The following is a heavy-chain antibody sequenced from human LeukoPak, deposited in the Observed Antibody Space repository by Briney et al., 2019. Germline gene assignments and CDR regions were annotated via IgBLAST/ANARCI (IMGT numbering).Heavy chain of an antibody. J-gene: IGHJ6*02. CDR1: GGSFSGYY. CDR3: ARTGGDCSSGLCYYAMDV. CDR2: INHSGST. Sequence: SETLSLTCAVYGGSFSGYYWGWIRQPPGKGLEWIGEINHSGSTNYNPSLKSRVTISIDMSKNQFSLRLSSVTAADTAVYYCARTGGDCSSGLCYYAMDVWGQGTTVTVS. D-gene: IGHD2-21*02. V-gene: IGHV4-34*01.